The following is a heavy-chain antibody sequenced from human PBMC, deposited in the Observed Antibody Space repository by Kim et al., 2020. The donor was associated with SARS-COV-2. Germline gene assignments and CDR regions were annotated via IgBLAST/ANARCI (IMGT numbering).Heavy chain of an antibody. J-gene: IGHJ2*01. Sequence: YNPSIKSGVTISVDTPKNQCSLELSSVTAADTAVYYCARDGAMAARYFDLWGRGTLVTVSS. CDR3: ARDGAMAARYFDL. D-gene: IGHD5-18*01. V-gene: IGHV4-59*01.